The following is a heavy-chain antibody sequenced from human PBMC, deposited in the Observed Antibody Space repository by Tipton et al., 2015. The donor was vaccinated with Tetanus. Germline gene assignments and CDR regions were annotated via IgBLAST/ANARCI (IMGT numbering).Heavy chain of an antibody. CDR3: ARANSEFPKKGPFDS. V-gene: IGHV4-61*08. CDR1: GGSVRRGDYS. CDR2: VSYSGRN. J-gene: IGHJ4*02. D-gene: IGHD2/OR15-2a*01. Sequence: TLSLTCTVSGGSVRRGDYSWNWIRQPPGKGLEWLAYVSYSGRNNSNYSLKSRNTISQDTSKNQFSLRRTSATASDTAVYYCARANSEFPKKGPFDSWGQGTMVIVSS.